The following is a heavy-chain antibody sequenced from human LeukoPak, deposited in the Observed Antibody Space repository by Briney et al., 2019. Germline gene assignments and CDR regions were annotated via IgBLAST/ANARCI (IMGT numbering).Heavy chain of an antibody. CDR3: ARDRSGHYDYGDYVGY. V-gene: IGHV3-11*04. CDR2: ISSSGTTI. CDR1: GFTFSDYY. D-gene: IGHD4-17*01. Sequence: PGGSLRLSCAASGFTFSDYYMSWIRQPPGKGLEWVSYISSSGTTIYYADSVKGRFTISRDNAKNSLYLQMNSLRAEDTAVYYCARDRSGHYDYGDYVGYWGQGTLVTVSS. J-gene: IGHJ4*02.